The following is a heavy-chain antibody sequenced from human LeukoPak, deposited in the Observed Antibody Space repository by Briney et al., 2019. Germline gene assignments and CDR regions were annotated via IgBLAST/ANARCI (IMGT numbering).Heavy chain of an antibody. Sequence: PGGSLRLSCAASGFTFSSYGMHWVRQAPGKGLEWVAFIRYDGSNKYYADSVKGRFTISRDNSKNTLYLQMNSLRAEDTAVYYCVKDWGVLPDYSADGFDIWGPGTVVTVSS. CDR1: GFTFSSYG. J-gene: IGHJ3*02. D-gene: IGHD4-11*01. V-gene: IGHV3-30*02. CDR3: VKDWGVLPDYSADGFDI. CDR2: IRYDGSNK.